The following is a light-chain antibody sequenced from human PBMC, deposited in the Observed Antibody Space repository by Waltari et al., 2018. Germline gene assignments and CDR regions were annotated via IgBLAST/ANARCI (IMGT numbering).Light chain of an antibody. J-gene: IGLJ3*02. V-gene: IGLV1-40*01. CDR3: QSYDSSLTGSV. CDR1: SSNIGAGSD. Sequence: QSVLTQPPSVSGAPGQRVTISCSGSSSNIGAGSDVHWYQQLPGTAPKLLIYGTSIRPSGVPDRFSGSKSGTSAALAITGRQAEDEADYYCQSYDSSLTGSVFGGGTKLTVL. CDR2: GTS.